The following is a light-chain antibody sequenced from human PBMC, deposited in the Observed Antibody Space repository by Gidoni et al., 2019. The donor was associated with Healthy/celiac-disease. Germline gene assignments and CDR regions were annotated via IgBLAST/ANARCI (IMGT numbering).Light chain of an antibody. CDR1: HSVSSN. J-gene: IGKJ4*01. CDR2: GAS. Sequence: IVMTQSPATLSVSPGERATLSCRASHSVSSNLACYQQKPGQAPRLLIYGASTRATGIPARFSGSGSGTEFTLTISSLQSEDFAVYYCQQYNNWPPLTFGGGTKVEIK. CDR3: QQYNNWPPLT. V-gene: IGKV3-15*01.